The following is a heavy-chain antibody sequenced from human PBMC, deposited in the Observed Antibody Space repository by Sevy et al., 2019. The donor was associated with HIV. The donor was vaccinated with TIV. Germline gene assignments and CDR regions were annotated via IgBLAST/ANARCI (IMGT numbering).Heavy chain of an antibody. Sequence: GGSLRLSCAASGFTFSDHYMEWVRQAPGKGLEWVGRIRNKADSYTTEYAASVKGRFTISRDYSKNALYLRMNSLKTEDTAVYYCACHAGIAAAGRVFDYWGQGTLVTVSS. J-gene: IGHJ4*02. CDR1: GFTFSDHY. D-gene: IGHD6-13*01. V-gene: IGHV3-72*01. CDR2: IRNKADSYTT. CDR3: ACHAGIAAAGRVFDY.